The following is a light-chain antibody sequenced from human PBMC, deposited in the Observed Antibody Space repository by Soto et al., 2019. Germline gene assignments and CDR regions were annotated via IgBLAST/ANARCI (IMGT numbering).Light chain of an antibody. J-gene: IGKJ1*01. V-gene: IGKV3-15*01. CDR1: QSVSSN. Sequence: EVVLTQSPATLSVSPGERVTLSCRASQSVSSNLAWYQQKPGQAPRLLLYGASTRATGVPARFSGSGSGTEFTLTIGNLQSEDFAVYSCQQYYKWPLTFGQGTKVDIK. CDR3: QQYYKWPLT. CDR2: GAS.